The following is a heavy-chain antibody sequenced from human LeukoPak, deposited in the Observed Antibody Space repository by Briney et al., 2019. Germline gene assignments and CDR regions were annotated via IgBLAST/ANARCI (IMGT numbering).Heavy chain of an antibody. CDR2: IESSSTNI. J-gene: IGHJ6*02. D-gene: IGHD3-3*01. Sequence: GGSLRLSCAASGFIFSNHDMSWVRQAPGKGLEWVSYIESSSTNIYYSDAVEGRITISRANARNSLFLEMNSLSAEDTAIYYCARERHSGKWLHTYYFSAMEVWGQRTTVIVS. CDR3: ARERHSGKWLHTYYFSAMEV. CDR1: GFIFSNHD. V-gene: IGHV3-21*01.